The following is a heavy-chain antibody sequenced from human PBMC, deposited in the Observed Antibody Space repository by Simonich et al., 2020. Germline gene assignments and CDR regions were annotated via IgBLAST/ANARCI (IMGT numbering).Heavy chain of an antibody. Sequence: QLQLQESGPGLVKPSETLSITCTVSGGSISSSSYYWGWIRQPPGKGLEWIGSIYYSGRTYYNPSLKSRVTISVDTSKNQFSLKLSSVTAADTAVYYCARHAGFAFDIWGQGTMVTVSS. J-gene: IGHJ3*02. CDR3: ARHAGFAFDI. D-gene: IGHD6-13*01. V-gene: IGHV4-39*01. CDR1: GGSISSSSYY. CDR2: IYYSGRT.